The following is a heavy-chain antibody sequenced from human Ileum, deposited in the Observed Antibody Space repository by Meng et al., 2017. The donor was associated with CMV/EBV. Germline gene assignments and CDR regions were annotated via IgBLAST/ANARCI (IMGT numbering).Heavy chain of an antibody. Sequence: GGSLRLSCAASGFTFSSYWMHWVRQAPGKGLVWVSRINIDGSRTTYADSVKGRFTISRDNAKNTLYLQMNSLRAEDTALYYCAKGRRRYSSSWYYFDYWGQGTRVTGAS. CDR3: AKGRRRYSSSWYYFDY. D-gene: IGHD6-13*01. CDR2: INIDGSRT. J-gene: IGHJ4*01. CDR1: GFTFSSYW. V-gene: IGHV3-74*03.